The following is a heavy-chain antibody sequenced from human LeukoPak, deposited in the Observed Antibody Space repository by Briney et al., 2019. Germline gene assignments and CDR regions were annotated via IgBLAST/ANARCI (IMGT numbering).Heavy chain of an antibody. V-gene: IGHV4-59*01. CDR1: GGSISSYY. CDR3: ARMGVSVWYKGDAALDM. Sequence: PSETLSLTCTVSGGSISSYYWSWIRQPPGKGLEWIGYIYYSGSTNYNPSLMSRVTISIDTSKSQFSLKLSSVTAADTAVSYCARMGVSVWYKGDAALDMWGERTMLTVSS. D-gene: IGHD1-1*01. J-gene: IGHJ3*02. CDR2: IYYSGST.